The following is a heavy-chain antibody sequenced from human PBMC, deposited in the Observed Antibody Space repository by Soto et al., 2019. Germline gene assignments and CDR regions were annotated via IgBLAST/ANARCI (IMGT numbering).Heavy chain of an antibody. Sequence: SETLYLTGAVYVGSFSGYYWSGMREPPGKGLEWIGEINHSGSTNYNPSLKSRVTISVDTSKNQFSLKLSSVTAADTAVYYCARGYDFWSGYYRYYYFDYWGQGTLVTVSS. CDR2: INHSGST. V-gene: IGHV4-34*01. CDR3: ARGYDFWSGYYRYYYFDY. D-gene: IGHD3-3*01. J-gene: IGHJ4*02. CDR1: VGSFSGYY.